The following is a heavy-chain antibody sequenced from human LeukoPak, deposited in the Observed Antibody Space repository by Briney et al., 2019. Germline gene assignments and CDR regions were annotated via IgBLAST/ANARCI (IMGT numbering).Heavy chain of an antibody. CDR2: ISSTGGNT. D-gene: IGHD6-13*01. J-gene: IGHJ4*02. V-gene: IGHV3-23*01. Sequence: GGSLRLSCTVSGFTFSSYAMSWVRQAPGKGLEWVSAISSTGGNTYHADFVKGRFTISRDNAKNSLYLQMNSLRAEDTAVYYCARAGIAAAGKLDWGQGTLVTVSS. CDR3: ARAGIAAAGKLD. CDR1: GFTFSSYA.